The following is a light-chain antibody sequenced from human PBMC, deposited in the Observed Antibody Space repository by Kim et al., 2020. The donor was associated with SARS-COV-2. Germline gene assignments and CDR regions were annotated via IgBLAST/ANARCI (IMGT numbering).Light chain of an antibody. Sequence: SASLGDRVTFTCRASRSVGTVLAWYQRKPGKAPDSLFYWGSRLESGFQTGLSGSGSGTDFTSTFSSLQLHDFAPYNGKHYSSTWTFGQGTKVEIK. J-gene: IGKJ1*01. CDR2: WGS. CDR3: KHYSSTWT. CDR1: RSVGTV. V-gene: IGKV1-5*03.